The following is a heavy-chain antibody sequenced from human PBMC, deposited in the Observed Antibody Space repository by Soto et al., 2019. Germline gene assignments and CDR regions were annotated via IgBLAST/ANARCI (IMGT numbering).Heavy chain of an antibody. CDR1: GYSCTSYA. CDR2: MNPNSGNT. J-gene: IGHJ6*02. Sequence: QVQLVQCGAEVKKPGASVKVSCKASGYSCTSYAINWVRQASGQGLEWMGWMNPNSGNTGYAQKFQGRVTMTRNTSPITAYMELSSLRSEDTAVYYCARPRSGSYYYGMDAWGQGTAVTVSS. V-gene: IGHV1-8*01. CDR3: ARPRSGSYYYGMDA. D-gene: IGHD3-3*01.